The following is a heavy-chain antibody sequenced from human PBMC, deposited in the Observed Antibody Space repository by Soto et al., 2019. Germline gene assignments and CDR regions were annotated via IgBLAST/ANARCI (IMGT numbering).Heavy chain of an antibody. J-gene: IGHJ4*02. CDR3: ARSGEHPLDY. CDR2: SAHTGNT. D-gene: IGHD1-26*01. V-gene: IGHV1-18*01. CDR1: GYTFTYYV. Sequence: ASVKVSCKTSGYTFTYYVINWVRQAPGQGLEWMGFSAHTGNTNYAQKFQGRVAMTTDTSTSTAYMEVTSLRSDDTAAYYCARSGEHPLDYWGQGTPVTVSS.